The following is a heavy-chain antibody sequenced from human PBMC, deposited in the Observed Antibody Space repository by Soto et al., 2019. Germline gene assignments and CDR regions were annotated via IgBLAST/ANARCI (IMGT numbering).Heavy chain of an antibody. J-gene: IGHJ4*02. CDR2: IYHSGST. V-gene: IGHV4-30-2*01. Sequence: SETLSLTCAVSGGSISSGGYSWSWIRQPPGKGLEWIGYIYHSGSTYYNPSLKSRVTISVDRSKNQFSLKLSSVTAADTAVYYCARGRRTAVTIDYWGQGTLVTVSS. D-gene: IGHD4-17*01. CDR3: ARGRRTAVTIDY. CDR1: GGSISSGGYS.